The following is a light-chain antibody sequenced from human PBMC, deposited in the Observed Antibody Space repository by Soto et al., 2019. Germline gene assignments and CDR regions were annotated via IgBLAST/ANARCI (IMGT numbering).Light chain of an antibody. CDR1: SSNIGSNY. V-gene: IGLV1-47*01. Sequence: QSALTQPPSASGTPGQRVTISCSGSSSNIGSNYVFWYQQLPGTAPKLLIYRTNQRPSGVPDRFSGSKSDTSASLAISGLRSEDEADYYCAAWDDSLSGSVFGGGTKVTVL. CDR3: AAWDDSLSGSV. CDR2: RTN. J-gene: IGLJ2*01.